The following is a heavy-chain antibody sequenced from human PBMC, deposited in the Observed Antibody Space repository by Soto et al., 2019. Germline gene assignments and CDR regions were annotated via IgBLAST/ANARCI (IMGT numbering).Heavy chain of an antibody. J-gene: IGHJ5*02. CDR2: IFPSDSDT. CDR1: GYRFTSYW. V-gene: IGHV5-51*01. CDR3: ARKDKSGYFNWFDP. D-gene: IGHD3-22*01. Sequence: GESLKISCRTSGYRFTSYWIAWVRQMPGKGLEWMGIIFPSDSDTRYSPSFQGQVTISADRSTSTVFLQWASLKASDTAVYFCARKDKSGYFNWFDPWGQGTLVTAPQ.